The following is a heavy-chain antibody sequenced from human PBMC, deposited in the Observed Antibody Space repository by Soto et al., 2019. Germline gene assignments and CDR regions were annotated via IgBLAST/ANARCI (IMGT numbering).Heavy chain of an antibody. CDR1: GCTFTYYR. CDR2: ISYDGSNK. V-gene: IGHV3-30*03. J-gene: IGHJ6*02. CDR3: ARHLRKRGESYVSNMDV. D-gene: IGHD7-27*01. Sequence: ALRLSCAHSGCTFTYYRMHWVREAPGKGLEWVAVISYDGSNKTYADAVQGRFTISRDNSKNTLYLQMTSLSAEDTAVYSCARHLRKRGESYVSNMDVWGQGTTVTVSS.